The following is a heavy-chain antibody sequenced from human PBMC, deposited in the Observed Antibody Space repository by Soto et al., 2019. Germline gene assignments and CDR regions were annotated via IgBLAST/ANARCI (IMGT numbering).Heavy chain of an antibody. D-gene: IGHD3-3*01. CDR1: GDSISRYY. V-gene: IGHV4-59*01. CDR2: IFSSGST. CDR3: AREYYDFWSVTYSYYGLDV. Sequence: WGNPDLRCTVSGDSISRYYWSWIRQAPGRGLEWIGNIFSSGSTNYNPSLKSRVAISVDTSKNQVSLKLNAVTTADTAVYYCAREYYDFWSVTYSYYGLDVWGQGTTGT. J-gene: IGHJ6*02.